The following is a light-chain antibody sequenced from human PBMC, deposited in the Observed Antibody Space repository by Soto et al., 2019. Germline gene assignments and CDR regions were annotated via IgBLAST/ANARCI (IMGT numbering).Light chain of an antibody. CDR1: SSNIGAGYD. CDR3: QSYDNNLSGGV. J-gene: IGLJ3*02. Sequence: QSVLTQPPSVSGTRGQRVTISCTGSSSNIGAGYDVHWYQQLPGRAPKLLIYGSSNRPSGVPDRISGSKSGTSASLAITGLQAEDEADYYCQSYDNNLSGGVFGGGTKLTVL. V-gene: IGLV1-40*01. CDR2: GSS.